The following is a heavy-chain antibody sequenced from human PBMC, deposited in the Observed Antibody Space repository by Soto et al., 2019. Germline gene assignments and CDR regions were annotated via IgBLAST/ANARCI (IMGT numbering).Heavy chain of an antibody. Sequence: QVRLVQSGAEVKKPGSSVKLSCKVSGGDYNSYSIAWVRQAPGQGLQWLGTIVPLSGTPNHAQQFQARVTITADTSTNTAYLELSSLRSEDTAIYYCARDWRQMSRGGFFDYWGQGSLVTLYS. J-gene: IGHJ4*02. V-gene: IGHV1-69*06. D-gene: IGHD3-16*01. CDR2: IVPLSGTP. CDR1: GGDYNSYS. CDR3: ARDWRQMSRGGFFDY.